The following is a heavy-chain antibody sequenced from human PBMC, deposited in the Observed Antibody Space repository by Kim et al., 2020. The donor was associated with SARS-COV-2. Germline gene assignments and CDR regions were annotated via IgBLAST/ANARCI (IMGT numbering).Heavy chain of an antibody. CDR2: IWYDGSNK. CDR3: ARDSFYSAFDI. Sequence: GGSLRLSCAASGFTFSSYGMHWVRQAPGKGLEWVAVIWYDGSNKYYADSVKGRFTISRDNSKNTLYLQMNSLRAEDTAVYYCARDSFYSAFDIWGQGTMVTVSS. V-gene: IGHV3-33*01. D-gene: IGHD4-4*01. J-gene: IGHJ3*02. CDR1: GFTFSSYG.